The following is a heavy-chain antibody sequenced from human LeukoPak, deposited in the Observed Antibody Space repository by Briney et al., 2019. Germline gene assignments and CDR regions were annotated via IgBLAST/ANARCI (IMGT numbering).Heavy chain of an antibody. CDR3: ARDVVGATLINYGMDV. CDR2: IKEDGGEQ. D-gene: IGHD1-26*01. CDR1: GFTFTNYA. V-gene: IGHV3-7*01. J-gene: IGHJ6*02. Sequence: GGSLRLSCAASGFTFTNYAMTWVRQTPGKGLEWVANIKEDGGEQNYVDSVEGRFTISRDNAKNSLYLQMNSLRAEDTAVYYCARDVVGATLINYGMDVWGQGTTVTVSS.